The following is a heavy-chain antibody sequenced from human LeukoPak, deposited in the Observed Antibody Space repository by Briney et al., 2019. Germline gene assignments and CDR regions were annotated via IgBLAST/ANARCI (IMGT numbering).Heavy chain of an antibody. D-gene: IGHD3-10*01. Sequence: GGSLRLSCAASGFTFDDYAMHWVRQAPGKGLEWVSGISWNSGSIGYADSVKGRFTISRDNAKNSLYLQMNSLRAEDTALYYCAKAALPPAALYGSAVDYWAREPWSPSPQ. J-gene: IGHJ4*02. CDR1: GFTFDDYA. V-gene: IGHV3-9*01. CDR3: AKAALPPAALYGSAVDY. CDR2: ISWNSGSI.